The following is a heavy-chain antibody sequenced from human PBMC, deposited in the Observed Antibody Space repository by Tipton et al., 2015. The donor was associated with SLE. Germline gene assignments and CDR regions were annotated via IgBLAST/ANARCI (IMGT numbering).Heavy chain of an antibody. CDR1: GASINSHY. CDR2: VSYSGST. CDR3: ARLPDYFDH. Sequence: TLSLTCTVSGASINSHYWSWIRQPPGKGLEWIGYVSYSGSTNYNPSLQSRVTISVDTSKNQFSLKLRSVTAADTAVYYCARLPDYFDHWGQGALVTVSS. V-gene: IGHV4-59*11. J-gene: IGHJ4*02.